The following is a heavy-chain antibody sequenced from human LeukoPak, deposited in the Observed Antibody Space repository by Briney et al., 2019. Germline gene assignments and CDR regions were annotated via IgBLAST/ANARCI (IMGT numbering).Heavy chain of an antibody. J-gene: IGHJ4*02. V-gene: IGHV3-23*01. CDR1: GFTFSSYA. Sequence: GGSLRLSCAASGFTFSSYAMSWVRQAPGKGLEWVSGISGSGDNTYYADSVKGRFTISRDNAKNSLYLQMNSLRAEDTAVYYCARGGGLGYWGQGTLVTVSS. D-gene: IGHD2-15*01. CDR3: ARGGGLGY. CDR2: ISGSGDNT.